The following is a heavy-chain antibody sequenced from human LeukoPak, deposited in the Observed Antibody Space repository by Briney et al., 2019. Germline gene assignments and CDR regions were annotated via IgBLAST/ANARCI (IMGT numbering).Heavy chain of an antibody. CDR2: VNPNSGST. V-gene: IGHV1-8*01. J-gene: IGHJ6*02. CDR3: ASYSSSSRGFQGMDV. Sequence: ASVKVSCKASGYTFTSYDINWVRQATGQGLEWMGWVNPNSGSTGYAQKFQGRVTMARNTSISTAYMELSSLRSEDTAVYYCASYSSSSRGFQGMDVWGQGTTVTVSS. CDR1: GYTFTSYD. D-gene: IGHD6-6*01.